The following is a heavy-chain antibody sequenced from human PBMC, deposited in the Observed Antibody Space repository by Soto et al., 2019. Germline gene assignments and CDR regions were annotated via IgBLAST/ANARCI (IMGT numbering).Heavy chain of an antibody. Sequence: RALTSIVSGGSISSDDYYWGWSRQAPGRGLEWIGYIHSSGSIYYNPSLKSRATMSIDTARNQFSLKVSSVTVADTAVYYCARDLDGLHDDNSGPYPRPGWGQG. V-gene: IGHV4-30-4*01. CDR1: GGSISSDDYY. CDR2: IHSSGSI. CDR3: ARDLDGLHDDNSGPYPRPG. J-gene: IGHJ1*01. D-gene: IGHD3-22*01.